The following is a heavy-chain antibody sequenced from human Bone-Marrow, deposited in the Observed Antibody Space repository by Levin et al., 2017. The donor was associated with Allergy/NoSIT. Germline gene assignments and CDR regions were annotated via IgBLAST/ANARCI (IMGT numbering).Heavy chain of an antibody. D-gene: IGHD2-2*01. CDR1: GFTFSSYD. CDR2: IGTAADS. V-gene: IGHV3-13*04. CDR3: ARVALPRYCTSTSCSDSGYYFDF. Sequence: GGSLRLSCAASGFTFSSYDMHWVRQATGRGLEWVSAIGTAADSYYSGSVKGRFTVSRDNAKNSFYLQMNSLRAGDTAVYYCARVALPRYCTSTSCSDSGYYFDFWGQGALVTVSS. J-gene: IGHJ4*02.